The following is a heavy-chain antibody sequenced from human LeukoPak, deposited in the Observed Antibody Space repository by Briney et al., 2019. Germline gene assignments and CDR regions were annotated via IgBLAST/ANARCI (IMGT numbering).Heavy chain of an antibody. D-gene: IGHD3-10*01. CDR3: ASETYYYGSENYYKGQF. V-gene: IGHV3-74*01. CDR2: IFGDGSNT. J-gene: IGHJ4*02. Sequence: GGSLRLSCAASGFTFSSYRMHWARQAPGKGLVWVSRIFGDGSNTIYADFVKGRFTISRDNAKNTLYLQMNSLRAEDTAVYYCASETYYYGSENYYKGQFWGQGTLVTVSS. CDR1: GFTFSSYR.